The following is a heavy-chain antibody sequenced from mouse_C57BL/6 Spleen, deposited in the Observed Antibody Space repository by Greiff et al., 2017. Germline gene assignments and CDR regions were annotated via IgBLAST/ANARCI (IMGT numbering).Heavy chain of an antibody. CDR2: INSDGGST. D-gene: IGHD2-5*01. CDR1: DYDFPSHD. CDR3: ARYSNYGWFAY. J-gene: IGHJ3*01. Sequence: EVQLVESGGGLAQPGESLKLSCESNDYDFPSHDMSWVRQTPEKRLELVAAINSDGGSTYYPDTMERRFIISRDNTKKTLYLQMSSLRSEDTALYYCARYSNYGWFAYWGQGTLVTVSA. V-gene: IGHV5-2*01.